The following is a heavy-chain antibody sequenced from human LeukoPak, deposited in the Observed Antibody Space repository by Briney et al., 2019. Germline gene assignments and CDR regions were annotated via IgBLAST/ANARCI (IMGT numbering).Heavy chain of an antibody. V-gene: IGHV4-39*07. CDR1: GGSISSSSYY. J-gene: IGHJ3*02. CDR3: ARDYLGGNPDAFDI. Sequence: SETLSLTCTVSGGSISSSSYYWGWIRQPPGKGLEWIGSIYYSGSTYYNPSLNSRVTISVDTSKNQFSLKLSSVTAADTAVYYCARDYLGGNPDAFDIWGQGTMVTGSS. D-gene: IGHD4-23*01. CDR2: IYYSGST.